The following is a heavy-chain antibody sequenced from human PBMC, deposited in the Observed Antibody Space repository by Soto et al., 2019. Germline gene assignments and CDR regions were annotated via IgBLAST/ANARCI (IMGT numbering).Heavy chain of an antibody. V-gene: IGHV1-18*01. CDR2: IIPRSATS. J-gene: IGHJ6*02. CDR3: ARDLDGSGSYGPLYYYYGMDV. CDR1: GTTFSTIP. D-gene: IGHD3-10*01. Sequence: GASVKVPCKASGTTFSTIPIPWIRKALGQGLEWMGGIIPRSATSNYAQKLQGRVTMTTDTSTSTAYMELRSLRSDDTAVYYCARDLDGSGSYGPLYYYYGMDVWGQGTTVTVSS.